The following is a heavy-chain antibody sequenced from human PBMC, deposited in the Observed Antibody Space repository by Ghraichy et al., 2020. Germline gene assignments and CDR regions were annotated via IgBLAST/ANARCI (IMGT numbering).Heavy chain of an antibody. CDR3: ARDGFGDATGYYHPGFDY. V-gene: IGHV6-1*01. Sequence: SQTLSLTCAISGDSVSGNSVGWNWIRQSPSRGLEWLVRTYYRANWYYDYAESVKSRITINPDTSTNQFSLHLSSVTPEDTAVYYCARDGFGDATGYYHPGFDYWGQGTLVTVSS. CDR1: GDSVSGNSVG. D-gene: IGHD3-9*01. CDR2: TYYRANWYY. J-gene: IGHJ4*02.